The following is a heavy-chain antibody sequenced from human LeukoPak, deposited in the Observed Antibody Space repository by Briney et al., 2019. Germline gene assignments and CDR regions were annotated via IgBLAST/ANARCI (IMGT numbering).Heavy chain of an antibody. Sequence: PGGSLRLSCAASGFSFTNYWMSWVRQAPGKGLEWVANIKQDGSEKNYVDSVKGRFTISRDNAQNSLYLQMNSLRAEDTAVFYCARDRPTGDFDYWGQGTLVTVFS. CDR3: ARDRPTGDFDY. J-gene: IGHJ4*02. CDR2: IKQDGSEK. D-gene: IGHD7-27*01. CDR1: GFSFTNYW. V-gene: IGHV3-7*01.